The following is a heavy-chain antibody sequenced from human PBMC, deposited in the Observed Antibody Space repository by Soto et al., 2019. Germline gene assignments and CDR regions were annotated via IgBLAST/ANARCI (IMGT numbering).Heavy chain of an antibody. V-gene: IGHV4-59*01. CDR2: IYYSGNT. Sequence: QVQLQESGPGLVKPSETLSLTCSVSGGSISSYYWSWIRQPPGKGLEWIGYIYYSGNTNYNPSLKSRVTISVDTSKNQLSLKLSSVTAADMAVYYCAKEEVNAFDIWGQGTMVTVSS. CDR1: GGSISSYY. J-gene: IGHJ3*02. CDR3: AKEEVNAFDI.